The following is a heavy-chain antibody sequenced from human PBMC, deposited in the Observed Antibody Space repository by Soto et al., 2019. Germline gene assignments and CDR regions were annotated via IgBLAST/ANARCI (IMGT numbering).Heavy chain of an antibody. CDR2: IYYSGST. J-gene: IGHJ4*02. CDR1: GGSISSSSYY. V-gene: IGHV4-39*01. CDR3: ARVRSEEYYDFWSGYLSPIYYFDY. Sequence: PSETLSLTCTVSGGSISSSSYYWGWIRQPPGKGLEWIGSIYYSGSTYYNPSLKSRVTISVDTSKNQFSLKLSSVTAADTAVYYCARVRSEEYYDFWSGYLSPIYYFDYWGQGTLVTVSS. D-gene: IGHD3-3*01.